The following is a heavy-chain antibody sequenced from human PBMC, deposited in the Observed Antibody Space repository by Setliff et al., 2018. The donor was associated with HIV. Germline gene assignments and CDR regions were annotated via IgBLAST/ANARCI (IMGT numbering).Heavy chain of an antibody. J-gene: IGHJ6*03. CDR3: ARVGGTTWGVYYYYYYMDV. V-gene: IGHV4-39*01. CDR2: IYYSGST. CDR1: GGSISSRSYY. Sequence: SETLSLTCTVSGGSISSRSYYWGWIRKPPGKGLEWIGSIYYSGSTDYDPSLKSRVTISVDTSKNQFSLKMSSVTASDTAVYYCARVGGTTWGVYYYYYYMDVWGKGTTVTVSS. D-gene: IGHD1-7*01.